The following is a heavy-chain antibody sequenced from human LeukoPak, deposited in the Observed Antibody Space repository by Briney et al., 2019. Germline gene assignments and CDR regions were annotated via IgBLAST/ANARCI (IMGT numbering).Heavy chain of an antibody. V-gene: IGHV4-59*08. CDR3: TAVADYPEY. CDR2: IYYSGST. CDR1: GGSISSYY. Sequence: SETLSLTCTVSGGSISSYYWSWIRQPPGKGLEWIGYIYYSGSTNYNPSLKSRVTISVDTSKSQFSLKLSSVTAADTAVYYCTAVADYPEYWGQGTLVTVSS. J-gene: IGHJ4*02. D-gene: IGHD6-19*01.